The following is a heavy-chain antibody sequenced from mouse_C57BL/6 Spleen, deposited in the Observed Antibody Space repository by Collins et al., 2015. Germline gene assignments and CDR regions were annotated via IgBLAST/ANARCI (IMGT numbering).Heavy chain of an antibody. V-gene: IGHV1-80*01. CDR1: GYAFSSYW. CDR2: IYPGDGDT. CDR3: AREGNFALRSPYAMDY. Sequence: QVQLQQSGAELVKPGASVKISCKASGYAFSSYWMNWVKQRPGKGLEWIGQIYPGDGDTNYNGKFKGKATLTADKSSSTAYMQLSSLTSEDSAVYFCAREGNFALRSPYAMDYWGQGTSVTVSS. D-gene: IGHD1-1*01. J-gene: IGHJ4*01.